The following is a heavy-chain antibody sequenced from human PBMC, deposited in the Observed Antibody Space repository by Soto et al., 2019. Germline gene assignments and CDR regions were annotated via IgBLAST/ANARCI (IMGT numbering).Heavy chain of an antibody. D-gene: IGHD6-6*01. V-gene: IGHV4-31*03. Sequence: SETLSLTCTVSGGSISSGGYYWSWIRQHPGKGLEWIGYIYYSGSTYYNPSLKSRVTISVDTSKNQFSLNLSSVTAADTAVYYCARAEQRVLLFDRIRFDPWGQGTRVSVSS. CDR1: GGSISSGGYY. CDR3: ARAEQRVLLFDRIRFDP. CDR2: IYYSGST. J-gene: IGHJ5*02.